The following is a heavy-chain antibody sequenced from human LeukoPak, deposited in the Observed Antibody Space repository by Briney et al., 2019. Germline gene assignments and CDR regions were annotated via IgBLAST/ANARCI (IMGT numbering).Heavy chain of an antibody. D-gene: IGHD6-19*01. CDR2: IIPILGIA. CDR3: ARSTSSGWDEVDY. Sequence: GASVKVSCKASGGTSSSYAISWVRQTPGQGLEWMGRIIPILGIANYAQKFQGRVTMTRNTSISTAYMELSSLRSEDTAVYYCARSTSSGWDEVDYWGQGTLVTVSS. CDR1: GGTSSSYA. J-gene: IGHJ4*02. V-gene: IGHV1-69*04.